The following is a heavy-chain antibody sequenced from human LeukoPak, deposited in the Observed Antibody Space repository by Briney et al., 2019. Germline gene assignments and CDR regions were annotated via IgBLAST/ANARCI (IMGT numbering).Heavy chain of an antibody. V-gene: IGHV3-7*01. D-gene: IGHD3-10*01. J-gene: IGHJ4*02. CDR2: IKQDGSEK. CDR1: GFTFSNYW. CDR3: ARAYYGSGSYHRVYYFDY. Sequence: GGSLRLSCAASGFTFSNYWMNWVRQAPGKGLEWVANIKQDGSEKYYVDSVKGRFTISRDNAKNSLYLQMSSLIAEDTAVYYCARAYYGSGSYHRVYYFDYWGQGTLVTVSS.